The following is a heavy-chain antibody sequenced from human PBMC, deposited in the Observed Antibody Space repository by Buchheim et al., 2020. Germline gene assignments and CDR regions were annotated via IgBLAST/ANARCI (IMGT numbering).Heavy chain of an antibody. Sequence: EVQLVESGGGLVKPGGSLRLSCAASGFTFSDYSMNWVRQAPGKGLEWVSSISSSSSYIYYADSVKGRFTISRDNAKNSLSLQVNSLRAEDTAVYYCARDPSRSRTTHINYWGQGTL. CDR1: GFTFSDYS. V-gene: IGHV3-21*01. D-gene: IGHD4-17*01. J-gene: IGHJ4*02. CDR2: ISSSSSYI. CDR3: ARDPSRSRTTHINY.